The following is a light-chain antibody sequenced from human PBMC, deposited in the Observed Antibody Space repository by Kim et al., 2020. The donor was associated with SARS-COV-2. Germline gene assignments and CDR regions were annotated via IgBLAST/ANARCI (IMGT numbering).Light chain of an antibody. J-gene: IGKJ2*01. CDR1: QSLTSTY. CDR2: GAS. CDR3: QQYGRSKT. V-gene: IGKV3-20*01. Sequence: EIVLTQSPDTLSLSSGDRATLSCRASQSLTSTYLAWYQQKPGQAPRLLIYGASSRATGIPDRFSGSGSETDFTLTISRLEPEDFAVYYCQQYGRSKTFGQGTKLEI.